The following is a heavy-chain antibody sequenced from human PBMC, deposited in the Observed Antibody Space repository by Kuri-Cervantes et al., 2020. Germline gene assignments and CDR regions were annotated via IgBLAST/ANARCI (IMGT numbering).Heavy chain of an antibody. J-gene: IGHJ4*02. CDR3: ARDLRFTMVRGVIRQFDY. D-gene: IGHD3-10*01. CDR1: GFTFSSYD. Sequence: GGSLRLSCAASGFTFSSYDMHWVRQAPGKGLEWVAVIWYDGSNKYYADSVKGRFTISRDNAKNSLYLQMNSLRAEDTAVYYCARDLRFTMVRGVIRQFDYWGQGTLVTVSS. CDR2: IWYDGSNK. V-gene: IGHV3-33*01.